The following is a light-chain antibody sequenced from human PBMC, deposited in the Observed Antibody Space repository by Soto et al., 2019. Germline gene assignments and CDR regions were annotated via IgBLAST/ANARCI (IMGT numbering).Light chain of an antibody. CDR2: KAS. V-gene: IGKV1-5*03. CDR1: QSTSTW. Sequence: DIQMTQSPSTLSASVGDRVTITCRASQSTSTWLAWYQHKPGKAPNLLIYKASSLESGVPSMFSGSGSGTEFTLTISSLQPDDVATYYCQQYGRYRTFGQGTKVEIK. J-gene: IGKJ1*01. CDR3: QQYGRYRT.